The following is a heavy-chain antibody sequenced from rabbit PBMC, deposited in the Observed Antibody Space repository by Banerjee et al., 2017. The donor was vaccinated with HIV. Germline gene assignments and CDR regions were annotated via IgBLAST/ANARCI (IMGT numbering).Heavy chain of an antibody. CDR2: IYTGSGST. Sequence: QSLEESGGDLVQPEGSLTLTCTASGFSFSSSYYMCWVRQAPGKGLEWIGCIYTGSGSTYYASWAKGRFTISKTSSTTVTLQMTSLTAADTATYFCARRDSNYHTSRLWGPGTLVTVS. CDR1: GFSFSSSYY. V-gene: IGHV1S40*01. D-gene: IGHD1-1*01. CDR3: ARRDSNYHTSRL. J-gene: IGHJ4*01.